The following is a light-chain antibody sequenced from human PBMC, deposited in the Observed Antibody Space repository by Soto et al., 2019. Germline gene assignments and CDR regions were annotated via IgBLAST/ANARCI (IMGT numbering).Light chain of an antibody. CDR1: RSNLGAGYD. V-gene: IGLV1-40*01. J-gene: IGLJ3*02. Sequence: QLVLTQPPSVSGAPGQRVTVSCSGSRSNLGAGYDVHWYQLLPGTAPKLLIYGNSNRPSGVPNRFSGSKSGTSASLAITGLQAEDESHYFCQSFDSSLNAWVFGGGTKVTVL. CDR3: QSFDSSLNAWV. CDR2: GNS.